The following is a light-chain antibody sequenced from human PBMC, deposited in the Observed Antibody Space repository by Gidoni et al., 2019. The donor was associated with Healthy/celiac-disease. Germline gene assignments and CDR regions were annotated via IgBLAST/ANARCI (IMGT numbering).Light chain of an antibody. CDR3: QQYNSWT. V-gene: IGKV1-5*03. Sequence: DIQMTQSPSTLSASVGDRVTITRRASPSISRWLAWYKQKPGKAPKLLIYKASSLESGVPSRFSGCGSGTEFTLTISSLQPDDFATYYCQQYNSWTFGQXTKVEIK. CDR2: KAS. J-gene: IGKJ1*01. CDR1: PSISRW.